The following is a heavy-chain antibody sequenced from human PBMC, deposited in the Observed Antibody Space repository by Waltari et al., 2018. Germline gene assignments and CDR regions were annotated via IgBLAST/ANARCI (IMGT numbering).Heavy chain of an antibody. D-gene: IGHD3-16*01. J-gene: IGHJ3*02. CDR3: AREPSYVVSPDAFDI. Sequence: QVKLVQSGAEVKKPGSSVKVSCKASGGTFRSYAISWVRQAPGQGLEWMGGIIPIFGTANYEQKFQGRVTITADESTSTAYMELSSLRSEDTAVYYCAREPSYVVSPDAFDIWGQGTMVTVSS. CDR2: IIPIFGTA. V-gene: IGHV1-69*13. CDR1: GGTFRSYA.